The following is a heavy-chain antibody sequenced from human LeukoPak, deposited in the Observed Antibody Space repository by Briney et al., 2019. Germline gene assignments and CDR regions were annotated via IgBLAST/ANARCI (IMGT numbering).Heavy chain of an antibody. Sequence: SQTLSLTCTVSSGSISSGGYYWSWIRQPPGKGLEWIGYIYHSGSTYYNPSLKSRVTISVDRSKNQFSLKLSSVTAADTAVYYCARGHYGPWYMDVWGKGTTVTVSS. CDR2: IYHSGST. V-gene: IGHV4-30-2*01. CDR1: SGSISSGGYY. D-gene: IGHD3-10*01. CDR3: ARGHYGPWYMDV. J-gene: IGHJ6*03.